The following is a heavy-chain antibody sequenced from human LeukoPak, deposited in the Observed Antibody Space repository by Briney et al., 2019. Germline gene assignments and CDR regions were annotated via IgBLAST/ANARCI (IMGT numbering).Heavy chain of an antibody. CDR3: ARHGGRNTIFGVPDFDY. Sequence: PSETLSLTCTVSGGSISSSSYYWGWIRQPPGKGLEWIGSIYYSGSTYYNPSLKSRVTISVDTSKNQFSLKLSSVTAADTAVYYCARHGGRNTIFGVPDFDYWGQGTLVTVSS. CDR1: GGSISSSSYY. J-gene: IGHJ4*02. CDR2: IYYSGST. V-gene: IGHV4-39*01. D-gene: IGHD3-3*01.